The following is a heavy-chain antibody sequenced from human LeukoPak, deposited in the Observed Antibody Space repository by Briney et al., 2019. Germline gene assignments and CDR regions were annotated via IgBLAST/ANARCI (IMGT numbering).Heavy chain of an antibody. CDR2: INSDGSGT. Sequence: GGSLRLSXAASGFTFSSYWIHWVRQAPGKGLVWVSRINSDGSGTSYADSVKGRFTISSDNAKNTLYLQMNSLRAEDTAVYYCALLDGYNYPFDYWGLGTLVTVSS. CDR1: GFTFSSYW. J-gene: IGHJ4*02. D-gene: IGHD5-24*01. CDR3: ALLDGYNYPFDY. V-gene: IGHV3-74*01.